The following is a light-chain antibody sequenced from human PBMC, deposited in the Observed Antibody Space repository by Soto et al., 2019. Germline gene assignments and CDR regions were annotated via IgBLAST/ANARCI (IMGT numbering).Light chain of an antibody. Sequence: VLAQPASVSGSPGQSITISCTGTSSDVGGYNYVSWYQQHPGKAPKLMIYEVSNRPSGVSNRFSGSKSGNTASLTISGLQAEDEADYYCSSYTSSSTYVFGTGTKV. CDR3: SSYTSSSTYV. V-gene: IGLV2-14*01. CDR2: EVS. J-gene: IGLJ1*01. CDR1: SSDVGGYNY.